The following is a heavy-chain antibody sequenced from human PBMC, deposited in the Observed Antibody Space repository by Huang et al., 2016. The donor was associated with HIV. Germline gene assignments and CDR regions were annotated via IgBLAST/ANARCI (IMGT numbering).Heavy chain of an antibody. J-gene: IGHJ5*02. CDR2: VNHKGST. CDR1: GGSFSGYD. Sequence: QVHLEQWGAGLLKPSETLSLTCAVYGGSFSGYDWNWIRQSPGKGLEWMGQVNHKGSTDYNAAVKSRATIVVDTSKNQVSLKLSSVTAADTAVYYCAREVMITFGGPFDPWGQGTLVTVSS. CDR3: AREVMITFGGPFDP. V-gene: IGHV4-34*01. D-gene: IGHD3-16*01.